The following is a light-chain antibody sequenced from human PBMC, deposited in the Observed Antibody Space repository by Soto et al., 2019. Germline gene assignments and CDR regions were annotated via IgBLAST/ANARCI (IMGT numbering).Light chain of an antibody. CDR3: QQRSNWPGT. CDR2: DAS. Sequence: EIVLTQSPATLSLSPGERATLSCRASQSVSSYLAWYQQKPGQAPRLLIYDASNRATGIPARFSGSGSGTDFTLTISSLAPEDFAVYYCQQRSNWPGTFGGGTKVEIK. V-gene: IGKV3-11*01. J-gene: IGKJ4*01. CDR1: QSVSSY.